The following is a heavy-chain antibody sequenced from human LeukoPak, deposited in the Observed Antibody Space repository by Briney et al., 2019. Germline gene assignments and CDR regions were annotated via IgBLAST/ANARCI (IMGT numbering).Heavy chain of an antibody. Sequence: GGSLRLSCAASGFTFSSYSMNWVRQAPGKGLEWVSSISSSSSYIYYADSVKGRFTISRDNAKNSLYLQMNSLRAEDTAVYYCARVQSEITMVRGVIKYFYYGMDVWGKGTTVTVSS. D-gene: IGHD3-10*01. CDR3: ARVQSEITMVRGVIKYFYYGMDV. CDR1: GFTFSSYS. J-gene: IGHJ6*04. CDR2: ISSSSSYI. V-gene: IGHV3-21*01.